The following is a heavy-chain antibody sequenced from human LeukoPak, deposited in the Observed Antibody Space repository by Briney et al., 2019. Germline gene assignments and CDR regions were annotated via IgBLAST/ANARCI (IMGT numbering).Heavy chain of an antibody. Sequence: GGSLRLSCAVSGFIVSSNYMSWVRHAPGKGLEWVSVIYSGGSTYYADSVKGRFTISRDNSKNTLYLQMNSLRVEDTAVYYCTRDLMDYDVSTGLHHYYMDVWGQGTTVTVSS. CDR1: GFIVSSNY. CDR2: IYSGGST. D-gene: IGHD3-9*01. J-gene: IGHJ6*02. V-gene: IGHV3-66*01. CDR3: TRDLMDYDVSTGLHHYYMDV.